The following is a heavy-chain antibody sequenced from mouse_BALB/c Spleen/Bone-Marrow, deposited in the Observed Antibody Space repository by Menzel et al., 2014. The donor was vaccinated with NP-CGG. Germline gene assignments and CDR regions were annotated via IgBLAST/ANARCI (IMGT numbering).Heavy chain of an antibody. V-gene: IGHV5-12*02. CDR2: ITKGGGST. D-gene: IGHD4-1*01. CDR1: GFTFSDYY. Sequence: EVQLVESGGCLVQPGGSLKLSCATSGFTFSDYYMYWVRQTPEKRLEWVAYITKGGGSTYYPDIVKGRFTISRDNAKNTLYLQMSRLKSEDTAMYYCARQLAYAMDYWGQGTSVTVSS. CDR3: ARQLAYAMDY. J-gene: IGHJ4*01.